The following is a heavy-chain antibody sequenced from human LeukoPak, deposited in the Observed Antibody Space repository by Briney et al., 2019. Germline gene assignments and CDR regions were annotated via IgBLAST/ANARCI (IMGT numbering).Heavy chain of an antibody. Sequence: GGSLRLSCAASGFTFSSYGMHWVRQAPGKGLEWVAFIRYDGSNKYYADSVKGRFTISRDNSKNTLYLQMNSLRAEDTAVYYCAKDRVGTTVAGSGFDYWGQGTLVTVSS. CDR3: AKDRVGTTVAGSGFDY. J-gene: IGHJ4*02. CDR1: GFTFSSYG. CDR2: IRYDGSNK. D-gene: IGHD4-11*01. V-gene: IGHV3-30*02.